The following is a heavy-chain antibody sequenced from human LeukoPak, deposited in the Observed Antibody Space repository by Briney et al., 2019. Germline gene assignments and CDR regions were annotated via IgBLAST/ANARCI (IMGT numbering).Heavy chain of an antibody. CDR3: ARAGYYYDSSGYYYNY. J-gene: IGHJ4*02. CDR1: GYTFTGYY. V-gene: IGHV1-2*06. CDR2: INPNSGGT. Sequence: ASVKVSCKASGYTFTGYYMHWVRQAPGQALEWMGRINPNSGGTNYAQKFQGRVTMTRDTSISTAYMELSRLRSDDTAVYYCARAGYYYDSSGYYYNYWGQGTLVTVSS. D-gene: IGHD3-22*01.